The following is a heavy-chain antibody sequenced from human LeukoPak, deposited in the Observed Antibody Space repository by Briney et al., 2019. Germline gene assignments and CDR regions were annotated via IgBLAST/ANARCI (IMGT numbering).Heavy chain of an antibody. Sequence: SETLSLTCTVSGYSISSGYDWGWIRQPPGKGLEWIGSIYYRRTTYYNPSLKSRVTISVDTSKNQFSLKLSSVTAADTAVYYCARDVLEYSSSWYSDYWGQGTLVTVSS. J-gene: IGHJ4*02. CDR1: GYSISSGYD. D-gene: IGHD6-13*01. CDR3: ARDVLEYSSSWYSDY. V-gene: IGHV4-38-2*02. CDR2: IYYRRTT.